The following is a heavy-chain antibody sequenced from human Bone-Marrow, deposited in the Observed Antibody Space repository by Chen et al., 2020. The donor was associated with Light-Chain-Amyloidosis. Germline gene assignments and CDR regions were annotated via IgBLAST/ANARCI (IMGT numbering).Heavy chain of an antibody. CDR3: ARDPSDYYYGSGSYYFDY. J-gene: IGHJ4*02. CDR2: IWFDGSEK. V-gene: IGHV3-33*01. CDR1: GFSFENHG. D-gene: IGHD3-10*01. Sequence: VQLLESGGGVVQPGTSVKISCEGSGFSFENHGMHWVRQAPGKGLEWVAVIWFDGSEKFHLDSVKGRFVISRDNFQNTVFLEMNSLRREDTAVYYCARDPSDYYYGSGSYYFDYWGQGTLVTVSS.